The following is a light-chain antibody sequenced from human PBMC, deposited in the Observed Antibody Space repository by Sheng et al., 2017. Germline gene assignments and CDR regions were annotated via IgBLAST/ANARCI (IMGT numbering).Light chain of an antibody. CDR2: DDN. Sequence: QSVLTQPPSVSAAPGQKVTISCSGSSSNLGNNYVSWYQHLSGTAPKLLIYDDNQRPSGISDRFSGSKSGTSASLAISGLRSEDEADYYCATWDDSLSGLNWVFGGGTKADR. CDR1: SSNLGNNY. J-gene: IGLJ3*02. V-gene: IGLV1-51*01. CDR3: ATWDDSLSGLNWV.